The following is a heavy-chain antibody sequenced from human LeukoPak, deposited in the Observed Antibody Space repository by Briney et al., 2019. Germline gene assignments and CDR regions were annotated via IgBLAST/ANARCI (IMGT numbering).Heavy chain of an antibody. Sequence: GGSLTLSCAASGFTVSSNYMSWVRHAPGGGLVWVSVIYSGGNTYYADPVKGRFTISRDNSKYTLYLQMNSLKAEDTAVYYCAGQQLEYNWFDPWGQGTLVTVSS. V-gene: IGHV3-53*01. D-gene: IGHD6-13*01. CDR2: IYSGGNT. J-gene: IGHJ5*02. CDR1: GFTVSSNY. CDR3: AGQQLEYNWFDP.